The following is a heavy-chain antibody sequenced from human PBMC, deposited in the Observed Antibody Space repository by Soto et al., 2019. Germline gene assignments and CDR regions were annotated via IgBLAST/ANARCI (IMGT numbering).Heavy chain of an antibody. CDR3: AIVSIAVAGSPFDY. Sequence: GASVNVSCKASGYTFTSSAMHWVRQAPGQRLEWMGWINAGNGNTKYSQKFQGRVTITRDTSASTAYMELSSLRSEDTAVYYCAIVSIAVAGSPFDYCGQVTLLTVS. J-gene: IGHJ4*02. D-gene: IGHD6-19*01. CDR2: INAGNGNT. CDR1: GYTFTSSA. V-gene: IGHV1-3*01.